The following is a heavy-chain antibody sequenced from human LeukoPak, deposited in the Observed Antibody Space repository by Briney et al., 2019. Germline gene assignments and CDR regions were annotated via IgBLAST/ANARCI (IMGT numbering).Heavy chain of an antibody. J-gene: IGHJ6*03. CDR1: GYTFTSYG. V-gene: IGHV1-18*01. D-gene: IGHD1-7*01. CDR2: ISAYNGNT. CDR3: ARRASTGTTEDYYYMDV. Sequence: ASVKVSCKASGYTFTSYGISWVRQAPGQGLEWMGWISAYNGNTNYAQKLQGRVTMTTDTSTSTAYMELRSLRSDDTAVYYCARRASTGTTEDYYYMDVWGKGTTVTVSS.